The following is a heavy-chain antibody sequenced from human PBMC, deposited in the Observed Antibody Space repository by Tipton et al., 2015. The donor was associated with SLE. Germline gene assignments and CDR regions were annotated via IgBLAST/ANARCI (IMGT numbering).Heavy chain of an antibody. CDR2: VYYTGTT. CDR1: GGSITGYH. J-gene: IGHJ2*01. Sequence: LRLSCTVSGGSITGYHWSWIRQPPGKGLEWIGYVYYTGTTNYDPSLRSRVTMSADTSRNQFSLRLSSVTAADTAVYYCARDRPRFAAMVNAPYWYFDLWGRGTLVTVSS. CDR3: ARDRPRFAAMVNAPYWYFDL. D-gene: IGHD5-18*01. V-gene: IGHV4-59*12.